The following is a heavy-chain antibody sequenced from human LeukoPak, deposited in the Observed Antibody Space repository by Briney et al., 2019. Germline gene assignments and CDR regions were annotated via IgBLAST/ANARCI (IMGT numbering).Heavy chain of an antibody. V-gene: IGHV4-4*07. CDR3: ARXRRSDFDY. CDR2: VYTSGNS. D-gene: IGHD6-6*01. J-gene: IGHJ4*02. Sequence: SETLSLTCTVSGASMSSYYWSWIRQPAGKGLEWIGRVYTSGNSNYNPSLKSRVTMSVDTSKNQFSLKLDSVTAADTAVYYCARXRRSDFDYWGQGTLVTVSS. CDR1: GASMSSYY.